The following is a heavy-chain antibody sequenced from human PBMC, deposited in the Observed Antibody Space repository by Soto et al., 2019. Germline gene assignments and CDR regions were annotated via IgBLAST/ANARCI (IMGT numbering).Heavy chain of an antibody. J-gene: IGHJ6*02. V-gene: IGHV1-2*02. CDR2: INPNSGGT. CDR1: GYTFTGYY. D-gene: IGHD3-3*01. CDR3: ARYDFDLAGYYYGMDV. Sequence: ASVKVSCKASGYTFTGYYMHWVRQAPGQGLEWMGWINPNSGGTNYAQKFQGRVTMTRDTSISTAYMELSRLRSDDTAVYYCARYDFDLAGYYYGMDVRGQGTTVTASS.